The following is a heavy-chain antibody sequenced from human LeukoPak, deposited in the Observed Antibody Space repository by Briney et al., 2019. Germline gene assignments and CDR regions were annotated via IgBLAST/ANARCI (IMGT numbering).Heavy chain of an antibody. V-gene: IGHV3-30*18. Sequence: GGSLRLSCAASGFTFSSYGMHWVRQAPGKGLEWVAVISYDGSNKYYADSVKGRFTISRDTSDNTLNLQMNGLGAEDSAVYYCANHLACGSMSCPPFDNWGQGTLVTVSS. CDR2: ISYDGSNK. CDR3: ANHLACGSMSCPPFDN. J-gene: IGHJ4*02. CDR1: GFTFSSYG. D-gene: IGHD2-2*01.